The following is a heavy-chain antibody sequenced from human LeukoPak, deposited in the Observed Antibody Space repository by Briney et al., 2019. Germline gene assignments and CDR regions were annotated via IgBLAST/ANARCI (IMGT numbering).Heavy chain of an antibody. CDR3: ARGHAIAVAGTGVGWLDP. J-gene: IGHJ5*02. CDR1: GYTFTICY. Sequence: ASVKVSCKASGYTFTICYMHWVRQAPGQGLEWMGIINPSGGSTYYAQKFQGRLTMTRDMSTSTVYMDLSSLRSEDTAVYYCARGHAIAVAGTGVGWLDPWGQGTLVTVSS. V-gene: IGHV1-46*01. CDR2: INPSGGST. D-gene: IGHD6-19*01.